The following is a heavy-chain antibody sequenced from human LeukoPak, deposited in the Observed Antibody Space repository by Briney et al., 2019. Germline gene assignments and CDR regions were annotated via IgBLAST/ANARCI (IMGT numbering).Heavy chain of an antibody. D-gene: IGHD2-2*01. J-gene: IGHJ4*02. CDR1: GFTFSSYS. CDR3: ASTVVPAAKVDY. CDR2: ISSSSSYI. Sequence: PGGSLRLSCAASGFTFSSYSMNWVRQAPGKGLEWVSSISSSSSYIYYADSVKGRFTISRDNAKNSLYLQMNSLRAEDTAVYYCASTVVPAAKVDYWGQGTLVTVSS. V-gene: IGHV3-21*01.